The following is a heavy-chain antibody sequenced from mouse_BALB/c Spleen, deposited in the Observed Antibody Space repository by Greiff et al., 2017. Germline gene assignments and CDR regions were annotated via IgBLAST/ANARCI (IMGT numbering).Heavy chain of an antibody. D-gene: IGHD1-1*02. V-gene: IGHV14-4*02. Sequence: EVQLQQSGAELVRSGASVKLSCTASGFNIKDYYMPWVKQRPEQGLEWIGWIDPENGDTEYAPKFQGKATMTADTSSNTDYLQLSSLTSEDTAVYYSTAWWRRRPFDDWGQGTTLTVSS. CDR1: GFNIKDYY. CDR3: TAWWRRRPFDD. CDR2: IDPENGDT. J-gene: IGHJ2*01.